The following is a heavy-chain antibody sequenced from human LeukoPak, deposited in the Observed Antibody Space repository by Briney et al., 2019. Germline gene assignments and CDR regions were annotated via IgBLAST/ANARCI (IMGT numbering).Heavy chain of an antibody. V-gene: IGHV1-69*13. CDR2: IIPIFGTA. CDR1: GGTFSSYA. D-gene: IGHD6-13*01. J-gene: IGHJ4*02. Sequence: GASVKVSCKASGGTFSSYAISWVRRAPGQGLEWMGEIIPIFGTANYAQKFQGRVTITADESTSTAYMELSSLRSDDTAVYYCARAHLWGQQLVEVDYWGQGTLVTVSS. CDR3: ARAHLWGQQLVEVDY.